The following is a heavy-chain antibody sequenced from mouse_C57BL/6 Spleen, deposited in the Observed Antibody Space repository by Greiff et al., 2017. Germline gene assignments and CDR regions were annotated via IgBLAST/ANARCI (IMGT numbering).Heavy chain of an antibody. D-gene: IGHD2-1*01. CDR3: AGSRIYYGQRGGYFDV. J-gene: IGHJ1*03. CDR1: GYTFTDYY. V-gene: IGHV1-26*01. Sequence: EVQLQQSGPELVKPGASVKISCKASGYTFTDYYMNWVKQSPGKSLEWIGDINPTNGGTSYNQKFKGKATLTVDKSSSTAYMELRSLTSEGSAVYYGAGSRIYYGQRGGYFDVWGTGTTVTVSS. CDR2: INPTNGGT.